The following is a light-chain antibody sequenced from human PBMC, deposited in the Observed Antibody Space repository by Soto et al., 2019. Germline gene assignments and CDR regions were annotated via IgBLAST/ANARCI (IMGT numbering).Light chain of an antibody. CDR1: RSNIGNNY. Sequence: QSVLTPPPSVSAAPGQKVTISCSGSRSNIGNNYVSWYQQLPGTAPKLLIYDNNERPSGIPDRFSGSKSVTSATLGITGLQTGDEAEYYCGTWDSSLSAGVLGGGTKLTVL. CDR2: DNN. V-gene: IGLV1-51*01. CDR3: GTWDSSLSAGV. J-gene: IGLJ2*01.